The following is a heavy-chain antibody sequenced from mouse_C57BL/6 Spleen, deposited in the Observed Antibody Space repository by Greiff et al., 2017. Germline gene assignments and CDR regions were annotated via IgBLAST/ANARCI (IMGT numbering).Heavy chain of an antibody. J-gene: IGHJ2*01. V-gene: IGHV1-64*01. Sequence: VQLQQPGAELVKPGASVKLSCKASGYTFTSYWMPGVKQRPGQGLCWIGMIHPNSGSTNYNEKFKSKATLTVDKSSSTAYMQLSSLTSEDSAVYYCAQTGTGPFDYWGQGTTLTVSS. D-gene: IGHD3-2*01. CDR2: IHPNSGST. CDR3: AQTGTGPFDY. CDR1: GYTFTSYW.